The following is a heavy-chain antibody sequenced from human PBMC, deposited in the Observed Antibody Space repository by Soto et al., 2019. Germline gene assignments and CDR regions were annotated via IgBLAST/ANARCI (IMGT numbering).Heavy chain of an antibody. Sequence: SETLSLTCTVSGGSVSSGSYYWSWIRQPPGKGLEWIGYIYYSGSTNYNPSLKSRVTISVDTSRNQFSLKLSSVTAADTAVYYCAREYSSSSSFDYWGQGTLVTVSS. CDR1: GGSVSSGSYY. CDR3: AREYSSSSSFDY. CDR2: IYYSGST. D-gene: IGHD6-6*01. J-gene: IGHJ4*02. V-gene: IGHV4-61*01.